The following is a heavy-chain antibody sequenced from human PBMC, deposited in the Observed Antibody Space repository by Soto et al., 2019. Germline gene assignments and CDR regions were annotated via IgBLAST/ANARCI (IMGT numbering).Heavy chain of an antibody. Sequence: EVQLVESGGGLVQPGGSLRLSCAASGFAFSSYSMNWARQAPGKGLEWISYISSSSRTIYYPDSVKGRFTISRDNAKNSLYLQMNSLRAEDTAVSYCARDKGRSPLDYWGQGTLVTVSS. J-gene: IGHJ4*02. D-gene: IGHD2-15*01. CDR2: ISSSSRTI. CDR1: GFAFSSYS. V-gene: IGHV3-48*01. CDR3: ARDKGRSPLDY.